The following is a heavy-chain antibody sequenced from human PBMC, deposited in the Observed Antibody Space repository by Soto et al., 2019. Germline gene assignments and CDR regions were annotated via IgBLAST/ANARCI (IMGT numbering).Heavy chain of an antibody. Sequence: QVQLVQSGAEVKKPGASVKVSCKASGYTFTSYGISWVRQAPGQGLEWMGWISAYNGNTNYAQKLQGRVTMTTDTSTSTAYMELRSLRSDDTAVYYCAWGVNYDYVWGSYRPPYYFDYWGQGTLVTVSS. CDR2: ISAYNGNT. CDR3: AWGVNYDYVWGSYRPPYYFDY. V-gene: IGHV1-18*01. CDR1: GYTFTSYG. J-gene: IGHJ4*02. D-gene: IGHD3-16*02.